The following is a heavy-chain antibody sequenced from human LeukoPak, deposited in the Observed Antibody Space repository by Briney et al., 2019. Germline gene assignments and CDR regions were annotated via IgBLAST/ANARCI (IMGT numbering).Heavy chain of an antibody. D-gene: IGHD5-12*01. Sequence: PGGSLRLSCAASGLTFSSYAMSWVRQAPGKGLEWVSTISGSGGSTYYADSVKGRFTISRDNSKNTLYLQMNSLRAADTAVYYCAKEVGGYDSYYYGMDVWGQGTTVTVSS. J-gene: IGHJ6*02. CDR2: ISGSGGST. CDR3: AKEVGGYDSYYYGMDV. CDR1: GLTFSSYA. V-gene: IGHV3-23*01.